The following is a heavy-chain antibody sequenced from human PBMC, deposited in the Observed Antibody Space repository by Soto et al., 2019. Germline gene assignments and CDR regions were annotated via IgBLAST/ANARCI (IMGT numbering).Heavy chain of an antibody. CDR1: GYTFTSYD. V-gene: IGHV1-8*01. CDR2: MNPNSGNT. J-gene: IGHJ5*02. D-gene: IGHD2-15*01. Sequence: GASVKVSCKASGYTFTSYDINWVRQATGQGLEWMGWMNPNSGNTGYAQKFQGRVTMTRNTSISTAYMELSSLRSEDTAVYYCARGAIPESPYCSGGSCYPNWFDPWGQGTLVTVSS. CDR3: ARGAIPESPYCSGGSCYPNWFDP.